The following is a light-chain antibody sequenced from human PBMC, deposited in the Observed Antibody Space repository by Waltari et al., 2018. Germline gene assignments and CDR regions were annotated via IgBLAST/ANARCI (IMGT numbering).Light chain of an antibody. J-gene: IGKJ4*01. V-gene: IGKV3-20*01. Sequence: IVLTQSPDTLSVSRGQGATLSCSASQPIDNNFLVWYQQKPGQAPRLIIHGASSRATGVPDRFSGSGSGTDFTLTISNLEPEDFAVYYCLQYDHSVHTFGDGTKVEI. CDR1: QPIDNNF. CDR3: LQYDHSVHT. CDR2: GAS.